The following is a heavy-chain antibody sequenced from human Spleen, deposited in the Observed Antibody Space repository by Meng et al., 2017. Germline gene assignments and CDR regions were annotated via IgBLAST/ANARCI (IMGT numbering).Heavy chain of an antibody. CDR3: ARGVASLAGYIYSEWFDP. Sequence: ASVKVSCKPSGYNFPDYYIHWVRRAPGQGLEWMGWINTNTGNPTYAQGFTGRFVFSLDTSVSTAYLQISNLKAEDTALYYCARGVASLAGYIYSEWFDPWGQGTLVTVSS. CDR1: GYNFPDYY. V-gene: IGHV7-4-1*02. CDR2: INTNTGNP. D-gene: IGHD3-9*01. J-gene: IGHJ5*02.